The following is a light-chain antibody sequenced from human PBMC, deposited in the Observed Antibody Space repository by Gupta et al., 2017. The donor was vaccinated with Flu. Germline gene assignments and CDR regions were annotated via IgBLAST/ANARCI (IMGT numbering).Light chain of an antibody. CDR2: AAS. Sequence: DIQITQSPSHLSASVGDRLTSTCRASQTISNYLNWYQQKPGKAPKLLIYAASSCQNGVPSRFSCSGFVKDFTLTSSRLQDEDCGNYYFQHNYSRLGFGGGTKVEIK. J-gene: IGKJ4*02. CDR3: QHNYSRLG. V-gene: IGKV1-39*01. CDR1: QTISNY.